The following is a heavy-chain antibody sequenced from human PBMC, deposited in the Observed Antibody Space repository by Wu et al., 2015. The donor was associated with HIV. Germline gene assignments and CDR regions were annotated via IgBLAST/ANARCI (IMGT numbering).Heavy chain of an antibody. J-gene: IGHJ2*01. CDR1: GGTFSSYA. CDR2: IIPIFGTT. V-gene: IGHV1-69*13. Sequence: QVQLVQSGAEVKKPGSSVKVSCKASGGTFSSYAVSWVRQAPGQGPEWMGRIIPIFGTTEYAQKFQDRVTFTADESTGTAYMDLSSLTSDDTAVYYCAREGGSWYSINAYYNFDLWGRGTWSLSPQ. D-gene: IGHD6-13*01. CDR3: AREGGSWYSINAYYNFDL.